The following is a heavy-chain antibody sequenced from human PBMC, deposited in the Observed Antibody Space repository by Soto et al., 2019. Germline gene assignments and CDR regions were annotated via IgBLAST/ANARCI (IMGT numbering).Heavy chain of an antibody. CDR1: GDSISSSNYF. J-gene: IGHJ4*02. Sequence: PSETLSLTRTVSGDSISSSNYFWGWIRQPPGKGLEWIGTIFYSGSTYYNPSLKSRVTISVDTSKNQFSLRLISVTAADTALYYCARRYGWLYFDYWGQGSLVTVSS. V-gene: IGHV4-39*01. CDR2: IFYSGST. D-gene: IGHD6-19*01. CDR3: ARRYGWLYFDY.